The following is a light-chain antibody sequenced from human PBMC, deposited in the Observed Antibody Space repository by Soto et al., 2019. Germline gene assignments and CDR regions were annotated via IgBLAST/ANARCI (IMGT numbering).Light chain of an antibody. V-gene: IGKV3-11*01. CDR3: QQRSNGAPMR. J-gene: IGKJ5*01. Sequence: EIELMYQPATRVISESCRAALSFRSSQSVSSYLAWYQQKPGQAPRLLIYDASNRATGIQARFSGSVSGTDLTLTSSRLEPEDFAAYYIQQRSNGAPMRIGEGSRLAIK. CDR2: DAS. CDR1: QSVSSY.